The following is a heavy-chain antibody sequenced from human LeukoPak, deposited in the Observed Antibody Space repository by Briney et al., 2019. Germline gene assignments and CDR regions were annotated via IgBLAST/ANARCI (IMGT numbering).Heavy chain of an antibody. CDR2: IYTGGTT. J-gene: IGHJ4*02. Sequence: GGSLRLSCAASEITVNSNYMACVRQPPGKGLEWVSVIYTGGTTYYADSVKDRFTISRDTSKNAVHLQMNNLRAGDTAVYFCVSLTYGDYIDYWGQGTLVAVSS. CDR3: VSLTYGDYIDY. D-gene: IGHD4-17*01. CDR1: EITVNSNY. V-gene: IGHV3-66*01.